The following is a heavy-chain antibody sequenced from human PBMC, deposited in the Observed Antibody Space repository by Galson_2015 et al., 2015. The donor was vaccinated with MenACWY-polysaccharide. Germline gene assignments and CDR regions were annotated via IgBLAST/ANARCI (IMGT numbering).Heavy chain of an antibody. CDR3: ARDPLWDRTVGFDY. J-gene: IGHJ4*02. CDR2: INSDGTSK. Sequence: SLRLSCAASRFTFSSDWMHWVRQAPGKGLVWISRINSDGTSKTYADSVKGRFTISRDNAKNTLYLQMNSLRAEDTAVYYCARDPLWDRTVGFDYWGQGTLVTVSS. CDR1: RFTFSSDW. V-gene: IGHV3-74*01. D-gene: IGHD3-16*01.